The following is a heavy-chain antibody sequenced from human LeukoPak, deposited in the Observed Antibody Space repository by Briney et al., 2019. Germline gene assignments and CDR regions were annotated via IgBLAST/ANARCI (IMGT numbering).Heavy chain of an antibody. CDR1: GGSISSSSYY. CDR3: ARSYYYDSSGPMDV. V-gene: IGHV4-39*01. J-gene: IGHJ6*02. Sequence: PSETLSLTCTVSGGSISSSSYYWGWIRQPPGKGLEWIGSIYYSGSTYYNPSLKSRVTISVDTSKNQFSLKLSSVTAADTAVYYCARSYYYDSSGPMDVRGQGTTVTVSS. CDR2: IYYSGST. D-gene: IGHD3-22*01.